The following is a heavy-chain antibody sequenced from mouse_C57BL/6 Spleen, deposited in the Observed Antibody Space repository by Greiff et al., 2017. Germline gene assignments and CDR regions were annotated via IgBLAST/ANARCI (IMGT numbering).Heavy chain of an antibody. CDR3: TRDPYINLYYYAIDY. CDR2: ISSGGDYI. V-gene: IGHV5-9-1*02. J-gene: IGHJ4*01. Sequence: EVMLVESGEGLVKPGGSLKLSCAASGFTFSSYAMSWVRQTPETRLEWVAYISSGGDYIYYADTVKGRFTISRDNARNTLYLQMSSLKSEDTAMYYCTRDPYINLYYYAIDYWGQGTSGTVSS. CDR1: GFTFSSYA. D-gene: IGHD2-5*01.